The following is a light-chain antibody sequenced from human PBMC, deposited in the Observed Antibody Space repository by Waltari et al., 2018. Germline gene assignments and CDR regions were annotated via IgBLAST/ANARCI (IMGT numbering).Light chain of an antibody. Sequence: QSALTQPRSVSGSPGQSVTISCTGTSSDVGGYHYVSWYQQHPGKAPKRMIYDVSPRPPTVPDRFSGSKSGNTASLTISGLQAEDEADYYCCSYAGSYTFAVFGGGTKLTVL. J-gene: IGLJ2*01. V-gene: IGLV2-11*01. CDR1: SSDVGGYHY. CDR2: DVS. CDR3: CSYAGSYTFAV.